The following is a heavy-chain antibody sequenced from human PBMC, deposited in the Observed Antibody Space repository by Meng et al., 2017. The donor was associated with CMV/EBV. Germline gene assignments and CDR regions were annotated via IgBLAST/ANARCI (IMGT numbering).Heavy chain of an antibody. J-gene: IGHJ6*02. CDR1: GFTFSSYW. Sequence: GESLKISCAASGFTFSSYWMSWVRQAPGKGLEWVANIKQDGSEKYYVDSVKGRFTISRDNAKNSLYLQMNSLRAKDTAVYYCARDLLPGYYYGMDVWGQGTTVTVSS. V-gene: IGHV3-7*01. CDR3: ARDLLPGYYYGMDV. D-gene: IGHD3-10*01. CDR2: IKQDGSEK.